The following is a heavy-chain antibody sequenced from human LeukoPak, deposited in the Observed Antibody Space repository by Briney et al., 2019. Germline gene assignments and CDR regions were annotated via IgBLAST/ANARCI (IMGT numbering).Heavy chain of an antibody. J-gene: IGHJ4*02. D-gene: IGHD1-26*01. V-gene: IGHV5-51*01. CDR3: GRSLDSGSYLDVDY. CDR1: GSSFTSYW. CDR2: FYPGDSDT. Sequence: GESLQISCKGSGSSFTSYWIGWVRQLPGKGLEWMGIFYPGDSDTRYSTSFQGQVTISADKSISTAYLQSSSLNASDTAMYYSGRSLDSGSYLDVDYWGQGTLVTVSS.